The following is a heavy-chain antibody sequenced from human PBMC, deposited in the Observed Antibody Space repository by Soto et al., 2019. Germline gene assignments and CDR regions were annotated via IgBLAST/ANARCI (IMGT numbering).Heavy chain of an antibody. Sequence: ASVKVSCKASGGTFSSYTISWVRQAPGQGLEWMGRIIPILGIANYAQKFQGRVTITADKSTSTAYMELSSLRSEDTAVYYCARAVGDTVTERLYMDVWGKGTTVTVSS. CDR2: IIPILGIA. CDR1: GGTFSSYT. D-gene: IGHD4-4*01. J-gene: IGHJ6*03. V-gene: IGHV1-69*02. CDR3: ARAVGDTVTERLYMDV.